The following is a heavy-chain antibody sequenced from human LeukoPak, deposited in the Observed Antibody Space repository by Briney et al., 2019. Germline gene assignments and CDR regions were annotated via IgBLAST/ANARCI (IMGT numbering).Heavy chain of an antibody. CDR1: GFTFSSYW. Sequence: GGSLRLSCAASGFTFSSYWMSWVRQAPGKGLEWVSGISWNSGSIGYADSVKGRFTISRDNAKNSLYLQMNSLRAEDTALYYCAKVTYPGLVDSQNYFDYWGQGTLVTVSS. V-gene: IGHV3-9*01. CDR3: AKVTYPGLVDSQNYFDY. D-gene: IGHD1-26*01. J-gene: IGHJ4*02. CDR2: ISWNSGSI.